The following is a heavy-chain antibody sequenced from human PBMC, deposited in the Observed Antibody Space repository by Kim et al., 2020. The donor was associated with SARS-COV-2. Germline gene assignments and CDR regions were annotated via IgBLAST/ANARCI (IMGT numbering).Heavy chain of an antibody. J-gene: IGHJ4*02. D-gene: IGHD1-26*01. CDR3: AKWRGAQSEFDF. V-gene: IGHV3-7*01. Sequence: YLDSVQGQFTISSDNTKNTVFLQMNSLRAADTALYYCAKWRGAQSEFDFWGQGTRVTVSS.